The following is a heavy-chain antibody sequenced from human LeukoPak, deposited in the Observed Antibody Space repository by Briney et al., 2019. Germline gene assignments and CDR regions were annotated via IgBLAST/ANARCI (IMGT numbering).Heavy chain of an antibody. CDR2: NYHSGST. Sequence: PSETLSLTCAVSGGSISSGGYSWSWIRQPPGKGLEWIGYNYHSGSTYYNPSLKSRVTISVDRSKNQFSLKLSSVTAADTAVYYCARIVVVAAAVDNWFDPWGQGTLVPSPQ. D-gene: IGHD2-15*01. CDR3: ARIVVVAAAVDNWFDP. J-gene: IGHJ5*02. CDR1: GGSISSGGYS. V-gene: IGHV4-30-2*01.